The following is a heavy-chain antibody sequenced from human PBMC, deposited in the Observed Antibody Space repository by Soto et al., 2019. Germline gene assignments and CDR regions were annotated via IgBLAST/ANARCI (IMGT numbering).Heavy chain of an antibody. Sequence: QVQLQQWGAGLLKPSETLSLTCAVYGGSFSGYYWSWIRQPPGKGLEWIGEINHSGSTNYNPSLKSRVTISVDTSKNQFVLKLSSVTAADTAVYYCARGRPSFGVVINWFDPWGQGTLVTVSS. D-gene: IGHD3-3*01. CDR1: GGSFSGYY. CDR3: ARGRPSFGVVINWFDP. J-gene: IGHJ5*02. V-gene: IGHV4-34*01. CDR2: INHSGST.